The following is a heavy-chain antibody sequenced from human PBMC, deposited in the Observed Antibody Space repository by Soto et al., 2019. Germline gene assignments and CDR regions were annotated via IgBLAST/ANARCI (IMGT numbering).Heavy chain of an antibody. CDR3: AGSQLSDVSGTSCYRRPSWGMDV. CDR1: GGSDSGGSYY. CDR2: IYYSGST. J-gene: IGHJ6*02. D-gene: IGHD2-2*01. Sequence: ETLSLTCPVSGGSDSGGSYYWSWIRQPPGKGLEWIGYIYYSGSTNYNPSLKSRVTISVDTSKNQFSLKLSSVTAADTAVYYCAGSQLSDVSGTSCYRRPSWGMDVWGQGTTVTVSS. V-gene: IGHV4-61*01.